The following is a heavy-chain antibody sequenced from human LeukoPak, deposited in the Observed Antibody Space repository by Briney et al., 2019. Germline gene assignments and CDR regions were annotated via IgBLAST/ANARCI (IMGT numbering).Heavy chain of an antibody. CDR1: GGTFSSYA. CDR3: ARGWVEMATITQFDY. J-gene: IGHJ4*02. V-gene: IGHV1-69*13. D-gene: IGHD5-24*01. Sequence: ASVKVSCKASGGTFSSYAISWVRQAPGQGLEWMGGIIPIFGTANYAQKFQGRVTITADESTSTAYMELSSLRSEDTAVYYCARGWVEMATITQFDYWGQGTLVTVSS. CDR2: IIPIFGTA.